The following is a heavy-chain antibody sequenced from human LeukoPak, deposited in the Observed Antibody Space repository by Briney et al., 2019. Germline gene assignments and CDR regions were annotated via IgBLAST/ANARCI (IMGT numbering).Heavy chain of an antibody. CDR2: ISAYNGNT. Sequence: ASVNVSCKASGGTFSSYAISWVRQAPGQGLEWMGWISAYNGNTNYAQKLQGRVTITTDTSTSTAYMELRSLRSDDTAVYYCARDRGVVRYYYGMDVWGQGTTVTVSS. J-gene: IGHJ6*02. D-gene: IGHD2-2*01. V-gene: IGHV1-18*01. CDR1: GGTFSSYA. CDR3: ARDRGVVRYYYGMDV.